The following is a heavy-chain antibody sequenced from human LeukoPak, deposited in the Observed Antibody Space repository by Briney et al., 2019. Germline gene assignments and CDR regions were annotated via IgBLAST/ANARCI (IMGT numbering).Heavy chain of an antibody. D-gene: IGHD5-12*01. Sequence: ASVKVSCKASGYTFTSYDINWVRQATGQGLEWMGWMNPNSGNTGYAQKFQGRVTMTRNTSISAAYMELGSLRSEDTAVYYCARGRARSGYDNWFDPWGQGTLVTVSS. CDR3: ARGRARSGYDNWFDP. V-gene: IGHV1-8*01. CDR1: GYTFTSYD. J-gene: IGHJ5*02. CDR2: MNPNSGNT.